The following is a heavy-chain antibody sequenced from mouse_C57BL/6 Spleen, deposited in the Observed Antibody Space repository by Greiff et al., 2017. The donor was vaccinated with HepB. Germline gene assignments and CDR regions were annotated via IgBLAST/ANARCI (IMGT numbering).Heavy chain of an antibody. CDR1: GYTFTSYT. CDR3: ARSATVVATGAMDY. Sequence: VQLQQSGAELARPGASVKMSCKASGYTFTSYTMHWVKQRPGQGLEWIGYINPSSGYTKYNQKFKDKATLTADKSSSTAYMQLSSLTSEDSAVYYCARSATVVATGAMDYWGQGTSVTSSS. D-gene: IGHD1-1*01. J-gene: IGHJ4*01. V-gene: IGHV1-4*01. CDR2: INPSSGYT.